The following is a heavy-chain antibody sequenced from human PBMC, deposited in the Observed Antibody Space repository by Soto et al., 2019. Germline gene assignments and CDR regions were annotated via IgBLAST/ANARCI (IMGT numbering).Heavy chain of an antibody. V-gene: IGHV3-66*01. CDR3: AISLWSGSIGKLPFGY. CDR2: IYSGGST. CDR1: GFTVSSNY. Sequence: HPGGSLRLSCAASGFTVSSNYMSWVRQAPGKGLEWVSVIYSGGSTYYADSVKGRFTISRDNSKNTLYLQMNSLRAEDTAVYYCAISLWSGSIGKLPFGYWGQGTLVTSPQ. J-gene: IGHJ4*02. D-gene: IGHD3-3*01.